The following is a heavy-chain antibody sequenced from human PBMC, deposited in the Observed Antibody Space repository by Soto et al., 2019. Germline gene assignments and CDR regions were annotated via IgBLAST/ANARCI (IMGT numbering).Heavy chain of an antibody. CDR2: VYYSGST. V-gene: IGHV4-59*12. Sequence: SETLSLTCTVSGASISSSYWSLIRQSPGKGLECIWYVYYSGSTNYNPSLKSRVTISIDVSKNQFSLSLRSLTAADTAVYYCARSREFDYWSQGTLVTVSS. J-gene: IGHJ4*02. CDR3: ARSREFDY. CDR1: GASISSSY.